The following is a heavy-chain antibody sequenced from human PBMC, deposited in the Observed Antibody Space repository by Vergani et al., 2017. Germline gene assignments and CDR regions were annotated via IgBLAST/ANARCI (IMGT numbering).Heavy chain of an antibody. Sequence: QVQLQESGPGLVKPSETLSLTCAVYGGSFSGYYWSWIRQPPGKGLEWIGEINHSGSTNYNPSLKSRVTISVDTSKNQFSLKLSSVTAADTAVYYCARGRDSSGYYFSYYYYGMDVWGQGTTVTVSS. CDR1: GGSFSGYY. CDR3: ARGRDSSGYYFSYYYYGMDV. CDR2: INHSGST. J-gene: IGHJ6*02. D-gene: IGHD3-22*01. V-gene: IGHV4-34*01.